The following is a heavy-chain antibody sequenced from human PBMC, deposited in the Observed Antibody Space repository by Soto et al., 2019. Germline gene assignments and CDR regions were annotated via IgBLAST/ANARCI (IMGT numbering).Heavy chain of an antibody. D-gene: IGHD3-10*01. J-gene: IGHJ5*02. CDR3: AREITMVRGVIGFDP. V-gene: IGHV4-59*01. Sequence: QVQLQESGPGLVKPSETLSLTCTVSGGSISSYYWSWIRQPPGKGLEWIGYIYYSGSTNYNPSLKSRVTISVDTSKNQVSLKLSSVTAADTAVYYCAREITMVRGVIGFDPWGQGTLVTVSS. CDR2: IYYSGST. CDR1: GGSISSYY.